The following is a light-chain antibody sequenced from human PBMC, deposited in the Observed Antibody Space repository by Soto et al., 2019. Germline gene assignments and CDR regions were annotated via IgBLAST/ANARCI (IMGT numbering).Light chain of an antibody. CDR3: QQRRNLPYT. CDR1: QSVSSY. CDR2: DAS. V-gene: IGKV3-11*01. Sequence: EIVLTQSPATLSLSPGEGATLSCRARQSVSSYLAWYQQKPGQAPRLLIYDASHRATDIPARFSGSGSGTVFTLTISSLQPDDFAVYYCQQRRNLPYTFGQGTKVEIK. J-gene: IGKJ2*01.